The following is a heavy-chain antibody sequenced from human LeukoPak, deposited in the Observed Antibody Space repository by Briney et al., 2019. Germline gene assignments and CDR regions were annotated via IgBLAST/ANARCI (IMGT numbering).Heavy chain of an antibody. V-gene: IGHV4-38-2*01. CDR1: GYSISSGYY. Sequence: MPSETLSLTCAVSGYSISSGYYWGWIRQPPGKGLEWIGSIYHSGSTYYNPSLKSRVTISVDTSKNQFSLKLSSVTAADTAVYYCARTPRWGRYFDYWGQGTLVTVSS. D-gene: IGHD3-16*01. CDR2: IYHSGST. CDR3: ARTPRWGRYFDY. J-gene: IGHJ4*02.